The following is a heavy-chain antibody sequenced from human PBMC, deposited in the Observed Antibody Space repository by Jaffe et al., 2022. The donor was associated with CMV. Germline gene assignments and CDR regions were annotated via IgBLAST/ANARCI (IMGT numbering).Heavy chain of an antibody. CDR2: INPNSGGT. J-gene: IGHJ6*02. D-gene: IGHD3-10*01. V-gene: IGHV1-2*02. CDR1: GYTFIGYY. Sequence: QVQLVQSGAEVKKAGASVKVSCKTSGYTFIGYYMHWVRQAPGQGLEWMGWINPNSGGTNYAQKFQGRVTMTRDTSISTAYMELSRLRSDDTAVYYCARDREEGFIDYYRSGYYYGMDVWGQGTTVTVSS. CDR3: ARDREEGFIDYYRSGYYYGMDV.